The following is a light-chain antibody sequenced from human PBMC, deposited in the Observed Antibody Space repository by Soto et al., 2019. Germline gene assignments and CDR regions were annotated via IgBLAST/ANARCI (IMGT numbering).Light chain of an antibody. CDR2: GAS. V-gene: IGKV3-15*01. J-gene: IGKJ4*01. Sequence: EIVMTQSPATLSVSPWERATLSCRASQSVSGNLAWYQQKPGQAPRLLIYGASTRATGIPARISGSGSGTEFTLTISSLQSEDVGVYYCQQYSYWPPLTFGGGTKVDIK. CDR3: QQYSYWPPLT. CDR1: QSVSGN.